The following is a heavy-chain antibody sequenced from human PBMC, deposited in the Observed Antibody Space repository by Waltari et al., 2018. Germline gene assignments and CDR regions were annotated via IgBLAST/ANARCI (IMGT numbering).Heavy chain of an antibody. Sequence: EVQLVESGGGLVQPGGSVSLSCAASGFAFSTYWMNWARQAPGEGLVWVSRIKSDGSTTAYADSVKGRFTTSRDNAKNTLYLQMNSLRADDTAVYYCVRSAFLDVWGQGTTVTVSS. CDR2: IKSDGSTT. CDR1: GFAFSTYW. CDR3: VRSAFLDV. D-gene: IGHD3-16*01. J-gene: IGHJ6*02. V-gene: IGHV3-74*01.